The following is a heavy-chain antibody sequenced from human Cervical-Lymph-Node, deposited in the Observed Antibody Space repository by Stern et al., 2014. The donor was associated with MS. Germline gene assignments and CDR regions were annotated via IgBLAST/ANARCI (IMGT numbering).Heavy chain of an antibody. D-gene: IGHD1-14*01. V-gene: IGHV3-33*01. Sequence: VQLEESGGDVVQPGKSLRLSCAASGLTFSNYGMHWVRQAPGKGLEWVAVIWRDGSEKYYADSVKGRFTVSRDNSKNTVYLEMNSLRAEDTALYYCAITPVDYWGQGTLVIVSS. CDR2: IWRDGSEK. CDR1: GLTFSNYG. CDR3: AITPVDY. J-gene: IGHJ4*02.